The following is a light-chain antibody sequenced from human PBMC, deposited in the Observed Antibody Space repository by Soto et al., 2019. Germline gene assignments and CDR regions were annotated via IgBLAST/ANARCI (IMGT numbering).Light chain of an antibody. CDR3: SSFRTATTSWV. CDR2: EVS. CDR1: STDFDTYDY. J-gene: IGLJ3*02. Sequence: QSALTQPASVSGFPGQSINISCTGSSTDFDTYDYVSWYQQHPGKAPKLVIFEVSNRPSRVPDRFFGSKSGNTASLTISGLQTEDEADYYCSSFRTATTSWVFGGGTKLTVL. V-gene: IGLV2-14*01.